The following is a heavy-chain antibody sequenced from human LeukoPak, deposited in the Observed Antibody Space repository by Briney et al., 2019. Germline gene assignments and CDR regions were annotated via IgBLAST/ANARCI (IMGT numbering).Heavy chain of an antibody. CDR3: ARGGYSSSSGNPYYYYYMDV. CDR1: GGSISSYY. CDR2: IYTSGST. D-gene: IGHD6-6*01. V-gene: IGHV4-4*09. Sequence: SETLSLTCTVSGGSISSYYWSWIRQPPGTGLEWMGYIYTSGSTNYNPSLKSRVTISVDTSKNQFSLKLSSVTAADTAVYYCARGGYSSSSGNPYYYYYMDVWGKGTTVTVSS. J-gene: IGHJ6*03.